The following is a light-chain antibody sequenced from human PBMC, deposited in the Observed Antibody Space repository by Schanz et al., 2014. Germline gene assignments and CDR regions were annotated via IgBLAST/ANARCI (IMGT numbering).Light chain of an antibody. Sequence: EIVMTQSPATLSVSPGESVTLSCRASQGVSTHLAWYQQRPGQPPRLLIYSASRRATGIPDRFSGSGSGTEFTLTISSLQPEDFATYYCQQANTFPLTFGPGTKVDFK. J-gene: IGKJ3*01. CDR2: SAS. V-gene: IGKV3D-15*01. CDR3: QQANTFPLT. CDR1: QGVSTH.